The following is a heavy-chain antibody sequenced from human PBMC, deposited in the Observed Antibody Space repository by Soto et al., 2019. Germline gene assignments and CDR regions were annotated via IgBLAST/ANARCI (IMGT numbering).Heavy chain of an antibody. CDR2: ISAYNGNT. Sequence: QVQLVQSGAEVKKPGASVKVSCKASGYTFTSYGISWVRQAPGQGLEWMGWISAYNGNTNYAQKLQGRVTMTTDTSTSTAYMELRSLRSDDTAVYYCASSYYGSGTPYYDGMDVWGQGTTVTVSS. J-gene: IGHJ6*02. CDR1: GYTFTSYG. D-gene: IGHD3-10*01. CDR3: ASSYYGSGTPYYDGMDV. V-gene: IGHV1-18*01.